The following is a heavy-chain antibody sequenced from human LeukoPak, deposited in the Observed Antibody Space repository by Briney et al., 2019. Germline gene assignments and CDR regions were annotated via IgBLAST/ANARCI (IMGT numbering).Heavy chain of an antibody. Sequence: GGSLRLSCAASGFTVSSNYMSWVRQAPGKGLEWVSVIYSGGSTYYADSVKGRFTISRDNSKNTLYLQMNSLRAEDTAVYYCARGITSGPRSYDVRNFDYWGQGTPVTVSS. D-gene: IGHD3-3*01. CDR3: ARGITSGPRSYDVRNFDY. V-gene: IGHV3-53*01. J-gene: IGHJ4*02. CDR1: GFTVSSNY. CDR2: IYSGGST.